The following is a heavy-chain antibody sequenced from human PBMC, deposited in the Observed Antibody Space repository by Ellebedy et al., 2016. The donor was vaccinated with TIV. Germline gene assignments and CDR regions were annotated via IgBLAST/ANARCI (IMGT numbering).Heavy chain of an antibody. CDR2: IDVDGSRR. V-gene: IGHV3-74*01. Sequence: GGSLRLSCAASGFTFSSYSMNWVRQVPGKGLEWVSRIDVDGSRRIYVDSVKGRFIISRDNGMNTMYLQMNSLRVEDTAVYYCVRDCPDPICGTDADYYFDYWGQGALVSVSS. CDR3: VRDCPDPICGTDADYYFDY. D-gene: IGHD2-21*01. J-gene: IGHJ4*02. CDR1: GFTFSSYS.